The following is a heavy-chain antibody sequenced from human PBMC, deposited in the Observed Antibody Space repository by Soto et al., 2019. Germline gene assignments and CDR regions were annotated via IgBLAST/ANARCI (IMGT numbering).Heavy chain of an antibody. V-gene: IGHV3-15*01. CDR3: ATVITFGGVIANFDY. D-gene: IGHD3-16*02. J-gene: IGHJ4*02. CDR2: IKSKTDGGTT. CDR1: GFTFSNAW. Sequence: PGGSLRLSCAASGFTFSNAWMSWVRQAPGKGLEWVGRIKSKTDGGTTDYAAPVKGRFTISRDDSKNTLYLQMNSLKTEDTAVYYCATVITFGGVIANFDYWGQGTLVTVSS.